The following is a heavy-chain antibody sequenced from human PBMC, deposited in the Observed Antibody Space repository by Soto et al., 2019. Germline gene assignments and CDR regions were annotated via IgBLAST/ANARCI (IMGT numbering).Heavy chain of an antibody. CDR1: GFTFSSYA. Sequence: EVQLLESGGGLVQPGGSLRLSCAASGFTFSSYAMSWVRQAPGKGLEWVSAISGSGGSTYYADSVKGRFTISRDNSKNTLYLQMNSLRAEDTAVYYCAKDPPKLVVVVAAPNDYWGQGTLVTVSS. CDR3: AKDPPKLVVVVAAPNDY. D-gene: IGHD2-15*01. CDR2: ISGSGGST. J-gene: IGHJ4*02. V-gene: IGHV3-23*01.